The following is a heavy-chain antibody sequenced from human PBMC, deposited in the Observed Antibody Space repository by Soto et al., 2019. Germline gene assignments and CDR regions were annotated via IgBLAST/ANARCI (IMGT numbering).Heavy chain of an antibody. D-gene: IGHD4-17*01. J-gene: IGHJ4*02. CDR2: IIPIFGTA. CDR1: GGTFSSYA. V-gene: IGHV1-69*12. Sequence: QVQLVQSGAEVKKPGSSVKVSCKASGGTFSSYAISWVRQAPGHGLEWMGGIIPIFGTANYAQKFQGRVTITADESTSTAYTELSSLRSEDTAVYYCARERRDYGDYRYYFDYWGQGTLVTVSS. CDR3: ARERRDYGDYRYYFDY.